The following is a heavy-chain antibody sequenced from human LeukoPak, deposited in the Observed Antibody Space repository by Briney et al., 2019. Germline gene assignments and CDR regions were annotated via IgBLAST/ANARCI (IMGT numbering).Heavy chain of an antibody. V-gene: IGHV5-51*01. CDR3: ARQEYCSGASCYTWFDP. CDR1: GYSFTSYW. Sequence: GESLKISCKGSGYSFTSYWIGWVRQMPGKGLEWMGIIYPADSDIRYSPSFQGQVTISADKSISTAYLQWNSLKASDTAMYYCARQEYCSGASCYTWFDPWGQGTLVTVSS. CDR2: IYPADSDI. D-gene: IGHD2-15*01. J-gene: IGHJ5*02.